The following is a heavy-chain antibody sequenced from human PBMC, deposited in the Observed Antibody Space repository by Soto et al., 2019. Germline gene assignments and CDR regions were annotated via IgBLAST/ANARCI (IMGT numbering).Heavy chain of an antibody. J-gene: IGHJ4*02. V-gene: IGHV4-34*01. CDR3: APRGYYYGSGTLPL. CDR1: GGSFSGYY. Sequence: SETLSLTCAVYGGSFSGYYWSWIRQPPGKGLEWIGEINHSGSTNYNPSLKSRVTISVDTSKNQFSLRLSSVTAADTAVYYCAPRGYYYGSGTLPLWGQGTLVTVSS. CDR2: INHSGST. D-gene: IGHD3-10*01.